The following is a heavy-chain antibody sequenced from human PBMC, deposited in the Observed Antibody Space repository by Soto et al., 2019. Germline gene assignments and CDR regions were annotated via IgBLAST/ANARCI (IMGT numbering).Heavy chain of an antibody. CDR2: INPNSGGT. V-gene: IGHV1-2*04. CDR3: ERNARSIHYYYGMDV. CDR1: GYTFTGYY. J-gene: IGHJ6*02. Sequence: ASVKVSCKASGYTFTGYYMHWVRQAPGQGLEWMGWINPNSGGTNYAQKFQGWVTMTRDTSISTAYMELSRLRSDDTAVYYCERNARSIHYYYGMDVWGQGTTVTVSS. D-gene: IGHD1-1*01.